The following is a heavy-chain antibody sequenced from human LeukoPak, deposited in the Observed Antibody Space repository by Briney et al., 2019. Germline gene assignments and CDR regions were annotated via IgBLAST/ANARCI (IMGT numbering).Heavy chain of an antibody. CDR2: ISAYIGNT. V-gene: IGHV1-18*01. D-gene: IGHD6-19*01. J-gene: IGHJ4*02. Sequence: GASVKVSCKASGYNLTNYGINWVRQAPGQGLEWMGWISAYIGNTIHSQKFQGRVTMTTDTSTNTAYMELRSLRSDDTAVYYCARELKTAVSVYYFDYWGQGSLVTVSS. CDR1: GYNLTNYG. CDR3: ARELKTAVSVYYFDY.